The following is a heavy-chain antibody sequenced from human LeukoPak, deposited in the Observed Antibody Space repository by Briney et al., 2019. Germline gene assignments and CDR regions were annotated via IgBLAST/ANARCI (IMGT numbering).Heavy chain of an antibody. J-gene: IGHJ4*02. CDR2: INPNSGGT. CDR1: GYTFTGYY. D-gene: IGHD6-19*01. CDR3: ATLHSSGVNLLGDY. V-gene: IGHV1-2*02. Sequence: ASVKVSCKASGYTFTGYYMHWVRQAPGQGLEWMGWINPNSGGTNYAQKFQGRVTMTRDTSISTAYMELSRLRSDDTAVYYCATLHSSGVNLLGDYGDQGTLVTISS.